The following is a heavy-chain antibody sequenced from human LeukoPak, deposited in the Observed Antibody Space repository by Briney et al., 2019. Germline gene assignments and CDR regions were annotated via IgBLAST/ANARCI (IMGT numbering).Heavy chain of an antibody. J-gene: IGHJ4*02. CDR3: ARVRCSSTSCSLFDY. V-gene: IGHV3-20*04. Sequence: GGSLRLSCASSGFTFDDYGMSWVRQAPGEGLEWVSGINWNGGSTGYADSVKGRFTISRDNAKNSLYLQMNSLRAEDTALYYCARVRCSSTSCSLFDYWGQGTLVTVSS. CDR2: INWNGGST. D-gene: IGHD2-2*01. CDR1: GFTFDDYG.